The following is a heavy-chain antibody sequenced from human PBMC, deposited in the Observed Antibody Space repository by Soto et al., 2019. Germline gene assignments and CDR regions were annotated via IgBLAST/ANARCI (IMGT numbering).Heavy chain of an antibody. CDR1: GGTFSSYA. D-gene: IGHD6-13*01. J-gene: IGHJ4*02. Sequence: GASVKVSCKASGGTFSSYAISWVRQAPGQGLEWMGGIIPIFGTANYAQKFQGRVTITADESTSTAYMELSSLRSEDTAVYYCARARSPYSSSYFDYWGQGTLVTVSS. CDR3: ARARSPYSSSYFDY. V-gene: IGHV1-69*13. CDR2: IIPIFGTA.